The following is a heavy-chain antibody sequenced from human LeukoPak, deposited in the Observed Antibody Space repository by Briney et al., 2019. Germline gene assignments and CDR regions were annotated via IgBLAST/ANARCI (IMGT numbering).Heavy chain of an antibody. D-gene: IGHD3-3*01. J-gene: IGHJ4*02. CDR3: AKENDFVY. V-gene: IGHV3-48*03. CDR2: ISSSGGTI. CDR1: GFTFSSSE. Sequence: PGGSLRLSCAASGFTFSSSEMNWVRQAPGKGLEWVSYISSSGGTISYADSVKGRFTISRDNAKNSLYLQMNSLRAEDTAVYYCAKENDFVYWGQGTLVTVSS.